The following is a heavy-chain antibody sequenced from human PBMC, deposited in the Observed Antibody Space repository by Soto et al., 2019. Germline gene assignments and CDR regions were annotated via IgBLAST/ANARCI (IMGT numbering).Heavy chain of an antibody. CDR1: GGSFSGYY. CDR3: ARSLCRGGGSCYLRRYFDY. V-gene: IGHV4-34*01. Sequence: QVQLQQWGAGLLKPSETLSLTCAVYGGSFSGYYWSWIRQPPGKGLEWMGEINHSGSTNYNPSLKSRVTISVDTSKNQFSLKLSSVTAADTAVYYCARSLCRGGGSCYLRRYFDYWGQGTLVTVSS. J-gene: IGHJ4*02. D-gene: IGHD2-15*01. CDR2: INHSGST.